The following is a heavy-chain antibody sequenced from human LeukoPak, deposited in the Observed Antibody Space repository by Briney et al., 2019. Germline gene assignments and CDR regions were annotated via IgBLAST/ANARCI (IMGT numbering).Heavy chain of an antibody. CDR1: GGSISSYY. D-gene: IGHD3-3*01. J-gene: IGHJ4*02. Sequence: PSETLSLTCTVSGGSISSYYWSWIRQPAGKGLEWIGRIYTSGSTNYNPSLKSRVTMSVDTSKNQFSLKLSSVTAADTAVYYCARSPGEWLLYYFDYWGQGTLVTVSS. CDR2: IYTSGST. CDR3: ARSPGEWLLYYFDY. V-gene: IGHV4-4*07.